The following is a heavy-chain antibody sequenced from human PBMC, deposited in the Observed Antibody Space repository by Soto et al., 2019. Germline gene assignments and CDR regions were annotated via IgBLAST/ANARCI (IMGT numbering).Heavy chain of an antibody. CDR2: INLDNGDT. V-gene: IGHV1-2*02. Sequence: QVQLVQSGAEVKKPGASVKVSCKASGYIFIGYYMHWVRQAPGQGPAWMGWINLDNGDTNYAQKFQGRVTVTRVTSITTAYMELSGLEGDATAIYYCARARLSVVGRSPTGLDSWGQGTLVTVSS. J-gene: IGHJ4*02. CDR1: GYIFIGYY. CDR3: ARARLSVVGRSPTGLDS. D-gene: IGHD6-19*01.